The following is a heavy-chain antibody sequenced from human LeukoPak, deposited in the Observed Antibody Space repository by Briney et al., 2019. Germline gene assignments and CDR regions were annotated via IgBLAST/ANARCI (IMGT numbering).Heavy chain of an antibody. V-gene: IGHV3-23*01. J-gene: IGHJ4*02. Sequence: GGSLRLSCAASGFAFNSYPMSWVRQAPGKGLEWVSAIDGSGGSTYYTDSVKGRFTISRDNSKNTLYLQMNSLRAEDTAVYYCAKKVAVAGRNYFDYWGQGTLVAVSS. D-gene: IGHD6-19*01. CDR3: AKKVAVAGRNYFDY. CDR1: GFAFNSYP. CDR2: IDGSGGST.